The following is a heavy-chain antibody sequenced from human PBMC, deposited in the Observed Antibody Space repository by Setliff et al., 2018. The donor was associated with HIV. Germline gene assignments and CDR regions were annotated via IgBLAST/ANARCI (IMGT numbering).Heavy chain of an antibody. D-gene: IGHD5-18*01. CDR3: AREGKTALVTKYFDY. CDR2: IYYTGTT. Sequence: PSETLSLTCTVSGVSGGSISSHYWNWIRQPPGEGLEWIGYIYYTGTTKNNPSLKSRVTMSIDTSKNQFSLKLSSVTAADTAVYYCAREGKTALVTKYFDYWGHGKLVTVSS. J-gene: IGHJ4*01. CDR1: GGSISSHY. V-gene: IGHV4-59*11.